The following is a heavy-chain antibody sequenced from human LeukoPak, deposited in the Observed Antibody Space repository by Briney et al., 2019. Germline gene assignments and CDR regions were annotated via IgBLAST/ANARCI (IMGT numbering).Heavy chain of an antibody. D-gene: IGHD2-15*01. CDR3: ARRLYCSGGSCPIPYYYYYMDV. CDR2: IYYSGSP. Sequence: PSETLSLTCTVSGGSISSYYGSWIRQPPGKGLEWIGYIYYSGSPNYHPSLKSRVTISVDTSKNQFSLKLSSVTAADTAVYYCARRLYCSGGSCPIPYYYYYMDVWGKGTTVTVSS. V-gene: IGHV4-59*01. J-gene: IGHJ6*03. CDR1: GGSISSYY.